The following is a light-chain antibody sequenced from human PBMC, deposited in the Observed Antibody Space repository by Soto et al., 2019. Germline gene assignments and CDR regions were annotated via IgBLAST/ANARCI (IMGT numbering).Light chain of an antibody. V-gene: IGKV3-11*01. CDR2: DAS. Sequence: EIVLTQSPATLSLSPGERATLSCRASQSVSSYLAWYQQKPGQAPRLLIYDASNRATGIPARFSGSGSGTDVTLTISSLEPEDFAVYYCQKRSNWPPTFGGGTKVEIK. CDR3: QKRSNWPPT. J-gene: IGKJ4*01. CDR1: QSVSSY.